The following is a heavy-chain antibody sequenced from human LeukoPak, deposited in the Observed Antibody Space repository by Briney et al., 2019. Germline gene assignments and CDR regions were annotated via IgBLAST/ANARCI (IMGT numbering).Heavy chain of an antibody. CDR1: GGTFSSYA. Sequence: ASVKVSCKASGGTFSSYAISWVRQAPGQGLEWMRRIIPIFGTANYAQKFQGRVTITTDESTSTAYMELSSLRSEDTAVYYCARSYGSGTLDYYYYYMDVWGKGTTVTVSS. V-gene: IGHV1-69*05. J-gene: IGHJ6*03. D-gene: IGHD3-10*01. CDR3: ARSYGSGTLDYYYYYMDV. CDR2: IIPIFGTA.